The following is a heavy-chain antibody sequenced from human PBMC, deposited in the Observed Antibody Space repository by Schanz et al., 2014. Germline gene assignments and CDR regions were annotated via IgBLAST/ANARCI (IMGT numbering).Heavy chain of an antibody. D-gene: IGHD3-3*01. CDR3: ARGGGPEDVFDI. CDR1: GGTFSSYT. CDR2: FIPILDVG. J-gene: IGHJ6*04. Sequence: QVQLVQSEAEVKKPGSSVKVSCKASGGTFSSYTISWVRQARGQGLEWVGRFIPILDVGNYAQQFQGRVTMTRDTSTSTVYMELSSLRSDDTAVYYGARGGGPEDVFDIWGKGTPVTVSS. V-gene: IGHV1-69*02.